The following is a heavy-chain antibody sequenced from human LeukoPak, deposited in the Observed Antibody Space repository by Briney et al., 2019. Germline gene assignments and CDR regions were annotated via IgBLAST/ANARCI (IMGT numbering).Heavy chain of an antibody. CDR3: ARDCGYYYGSGRQDLCYGMDV. V-gene: IGHV3-66*01. CDR1: GFTVSSNY. Sequence: TGGSLRLSCAASGFTVSSNYMSWVRQAPGKGLEWVSVIYSGGSTYYADSVKGRFTISRDNSKNTLYLQMNSLRAEDTAVYYCARDCGYYYGSGRQDLCYGMDVWGQGTTVTVSS. D-gene: IGHD3-10*01. CDR2: IYSGGST. J-gene: IGHJ6*02.